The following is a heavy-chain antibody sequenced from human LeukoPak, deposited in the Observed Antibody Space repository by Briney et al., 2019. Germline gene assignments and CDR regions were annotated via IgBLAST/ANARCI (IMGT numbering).Heavy chain of an antibody. CDR1: GGSFSGYY. Sequence: PSETLSLTCAVYGGSFSGYYWSWICQPPGKGLEWIGEINHSGSTNYNPSLKSRVTISVDTSKNQFSLKLSSVTAADTAVYYCARGGIAAAGKWFDPWGQGTLVTVSS. J-gene: IGHJ5*02. CDR3: ARGGIAAAGKWFDP. CDR2: INHSGST. V-gene: IGHV4-34*01. D-gene: IGHD6-13*01.